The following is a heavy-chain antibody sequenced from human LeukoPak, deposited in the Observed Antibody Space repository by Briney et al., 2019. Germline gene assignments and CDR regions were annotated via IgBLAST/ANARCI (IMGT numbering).Heavy chain of an antibody. D-gene: IGHD6-19*01. V-gene: IGHV4-4*02. Sequence: PSETLSLTCAVSGGSISSSSWWSWVRQPPGKGLEWIGEIYHSGNTNYNPSLKSRVTISVDTSKNQFSLKLSSVTAADTAVYYCARYIAVAGTWTHKDYYYYYMDVWGKGTTVTVSS. J-gene: IGHJ6*03. CDR1: GGSISSSSW. CDR3: ARYIAVAGTWTHKDYYYYYMDV. CDR2: IYHSGNT.